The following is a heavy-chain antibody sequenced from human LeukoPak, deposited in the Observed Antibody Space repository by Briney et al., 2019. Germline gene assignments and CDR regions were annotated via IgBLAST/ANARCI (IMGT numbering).Heavy chain of an antibody. Sequence: GGSLRLSCAASGFTFSSYSMNWVRQAPGKGLEWVSSISSGSSFIYYADSVKGRFTISRDNAKNSLYLQMNSLRAKDTALYYCARDYYDSSGSSWFDPWGQGTLVTVSS. CDR1: GFTFSSYS. J-gene: IGHJ5*02. CDR2: ISSGSSFI. CDR3: ARDYYDSSGSSWFDP. D-gene: IGHD3-22*01. V-gene: IGHV3-21*01.